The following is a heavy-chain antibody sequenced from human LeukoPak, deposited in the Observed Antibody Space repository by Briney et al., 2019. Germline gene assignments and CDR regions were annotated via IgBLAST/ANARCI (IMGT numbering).Heavy chain of an antibody. J-gene: IGHJ4*02. CDR3: ARDLAVADGLDY. CDR2: IKQDGSEK. V-gene: IGHV3-7*01. Sequence: GGSLRLSCAASGFTFSSCWMSWVRQAPGKGLEWVANIKQDGSEKYYVDSVKGRFTISRDNAKNSLYLQMNSLRAEDTAVYYCARDLAVADGLDYWGQGTLVTVSS. CDR1: GFTFSSCW. D-gene: IGHD6-19*01.